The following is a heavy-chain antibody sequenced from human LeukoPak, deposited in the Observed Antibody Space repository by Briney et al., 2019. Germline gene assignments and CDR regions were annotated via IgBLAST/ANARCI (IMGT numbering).Heavy chain of an antibody. J-gene: IGHJ4*02. CDR2: INHSGST. CDR3: ARGQALYYDYIWGSYRYTGFDY. Sequence: SETLSLTCAVYGGSFSGYYWSWIRQPPGKGLEWIGEINHSGSTNYNPSLKSRVTISVDTSKNQFSLKLSSVTAAYTAVYYCARGQALYYDYIWGSYRYTGFDYWGQGTLVTVSS. CDR1: GGSFSGYY. D-gene: IGHD3-16*02. V-gene: IGHV4-34*01.